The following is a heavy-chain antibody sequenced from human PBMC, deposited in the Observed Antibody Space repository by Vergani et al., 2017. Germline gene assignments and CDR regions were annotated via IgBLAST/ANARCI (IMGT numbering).Heavy chain of an antibody. CDR2: IMPDGSAT. Sequence: EVQLVESGGGLVQPGESRRLSCTASGFTFSDFWMTWVRQVPGKGLEWVANIMPDGSATMYADSLRGRFSISRDNAKNSLHLHMSSLRVEDTAVYFCAKSGFVGAFETWRQGTMVNVSS. V-gene: IGHV3-7*01. CDR3: AKSGFVGAFET. J-gene: IGHJ3*02. D-gene: IGHD6-6*01. CDR1: GFTFSDFW.